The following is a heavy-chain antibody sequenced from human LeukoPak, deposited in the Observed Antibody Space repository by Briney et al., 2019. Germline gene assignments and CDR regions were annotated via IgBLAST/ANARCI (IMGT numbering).Heavy chain of an antibody. V-gene: IGHV3-9*01. CDR2: ITWNSGSI. CDR1: GFTFDDYA. Sequence: GGSLRLSCAASGFTFDDYAIHWVRQTPGKGLEWVSGITWNSGSIGYADSVKGRFTISRDNAKNSLYLQMNSLGAEDTALYYCAKDRSGSYFDAFDIWGQGTMVTVSS. D-gene: IGHD1-26*01. J-gene: IGHJ3*02. CDR3: AKDRSGSYFDAFDI.